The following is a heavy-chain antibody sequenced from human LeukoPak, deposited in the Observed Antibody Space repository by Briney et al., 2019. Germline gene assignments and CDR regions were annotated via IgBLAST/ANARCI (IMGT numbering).Heavy chain of an antibody. CDR3: ARTQRYFDWLFDY. Sequence: PGGSLRLSCAASGFTFSSYGMHWVRQAPGKGLEWVAVIWYDGSNKHYADSVKGRFTISRDNSKNTLYLQMNSLRAEDTAVYYCARTQRYFDWLFDYWGQGTLVTVSS. J-gene: IGHJ4*02. V-gene: IGHV3-33*01. CDR2: IWYDGSNK. CDR1: GFTFSSYG. D-gene: IGHD3-9*01.